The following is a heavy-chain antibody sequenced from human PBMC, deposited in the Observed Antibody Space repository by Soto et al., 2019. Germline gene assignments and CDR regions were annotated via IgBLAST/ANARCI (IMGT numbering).Heavy chain of an antibody. J-gene: IGHJ6*02. CDR2: IIPIFGTA. Sequence: SVKVSCKASGGTFSSYAISWVRQAPGQGLEWMGGIIPIFGTANYAQKFQGRVTITADRSISTAYLQWSSLKASDTGMYYCARYPTLTDYFFHGMDVWGQGTTVTVSS. CDR3: ARYPTLTDYFFHGMDV. D-gene: IGHD4-17*01. V-gene: IGHV1-69*06. CDR1: GGTFSSYA.